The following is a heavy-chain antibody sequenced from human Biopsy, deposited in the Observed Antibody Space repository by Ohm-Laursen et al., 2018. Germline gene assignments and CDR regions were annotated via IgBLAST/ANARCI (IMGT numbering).Heavy chain of an antibody. V-gene: IGHV1-69*06. J-gene: IGHJ4*02. CDR3: ARDTKWLASGPIDY. CDR1: GGSFSSYA. D-gene: IGHD3-22*01. Sequence: SSVKVSCKPSGGSFSSYAISWVRQAPGQGLEWMGGIIPFFGTPNYAQMFQGRVTITADTSTSTAYMDLSSLRSEDTAVYYCARDTKWLASGPIDYWGQGALVTVSS. CDR2: IIPFFGTP.